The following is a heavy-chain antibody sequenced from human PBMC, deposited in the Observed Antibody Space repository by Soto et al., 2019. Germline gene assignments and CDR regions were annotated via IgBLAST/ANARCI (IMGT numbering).Heavy chain of an antibody. CDR3: ARDGIVATITFGLY. Sequence: KVASKGSGRSLSRYAISRVRQDPGQGLEWMGGIIPIFGTANYAQKFQGRVTITADESTSTAYMELSSLRSEDTAVYYCARDGIVATITFGLYWGQGSLFTVSS. D-gene: IGHD5-12*01. CDR2: IIPIFGTA. CDR1: GRSLSRYA. V-gene: IGHV1-69*01. J-gene: IGHJ4*02.